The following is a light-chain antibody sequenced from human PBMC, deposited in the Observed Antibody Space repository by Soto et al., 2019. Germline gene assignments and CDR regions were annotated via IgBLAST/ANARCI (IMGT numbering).Light chain of an antibody. CDR1: QTISSW. Sequence: DIHMTQSPSTLSSSLGDRGTITCRASQTISSWLAWYQQKPGKAPKLLIYDVSTLGSGVPSRFSGSGSGTDFTLTISSLQPDDFATYYCQQYNTFWTFGQGTKVDIK. V-gene: IGKV1-5*01. CDR2: DVS. J-gene: IGKJ1*01. CDR3: QQYNTFWT.